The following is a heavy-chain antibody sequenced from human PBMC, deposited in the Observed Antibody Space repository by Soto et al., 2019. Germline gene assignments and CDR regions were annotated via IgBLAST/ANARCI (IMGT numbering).Heavy chain of an antibody. CDR2: ISYDGSNK. CDR1: GFTFSSYG. CDR3: AKELSGYSNQCDY. J-gene: IGHJ4*02. V-gene: IGHV3-30*18. Sequence: GGSLRLSCAASGFTFSSYGMHWVRQAPGKGLEWVAVISYDGSNKYYADSVKGRFTISRDNSKNTLYLQMNSLRAEDTAVYYCAKELSGYSNQCDYWGQGTLVTVS. D-gene: IGHD1-26*01.